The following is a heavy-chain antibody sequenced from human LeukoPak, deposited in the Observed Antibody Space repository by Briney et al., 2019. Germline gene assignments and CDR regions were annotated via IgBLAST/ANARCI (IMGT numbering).Heavy chain of an antibody. V-gene: IGHV4-4*07. Sequence: SETLSLTCTVSGGSISSYYWSWIRQPAGKGLEWIGRIYTSGITKYSPSLTSRVTISVDTSKNQFSLKLTSVTAADTAVYYCTRHAPVPVIGHGMGVWGQGTTVTVSS. D-gene: IGHD3-10*01. J-gene: IGHJ6*02. CDR3: TRHAPVPVIGHGMGV. CDR1: GGSISSYY. CDR2: IYTSGIT.